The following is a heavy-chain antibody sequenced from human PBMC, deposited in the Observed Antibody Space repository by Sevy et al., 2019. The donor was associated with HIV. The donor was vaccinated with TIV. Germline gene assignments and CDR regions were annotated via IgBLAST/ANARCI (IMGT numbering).Heavy chain of an antibody. CDR2: LSFGCGKI. CDR3: AGEGCSRPHDY. CDR1: GFAFHEYS. D-gene: IGHD2-8*01. Sequence: GGSLRLSCAASGFAFHEYSMSWIRQAPGKGLEWVATLSFGCGKINYADSVKGRFTISRDNSKNSFYLQMENLRVEDTALYYCAGEGCSRPHDYWGQGTRVTVSS. V-gene: IGHV3-23*01. J-gene: IGHJ4*02.